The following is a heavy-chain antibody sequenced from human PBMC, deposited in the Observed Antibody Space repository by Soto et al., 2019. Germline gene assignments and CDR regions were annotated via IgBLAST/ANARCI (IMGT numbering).Heavy chain of an antibody. CDR3: ARDAAEWLVRDYYYYYMDV. J-gene: IGHJ6*03. CDR1: GFTFSDYY. CDR2: ISSSGSTI. D-gene: IGHD6-19*01. Sequence: GGSLRLSCAASGFTFSDYYMSWIRQAPGKGLEWVSYISSSGSTIYYADSVKGRFTISRDNAKNSLYLQMNSLRAEDTAVYYCARDAAEWLVRDYYYYYMDVWGKGTTVTVSS. V-gene: IGHV3-11*01.